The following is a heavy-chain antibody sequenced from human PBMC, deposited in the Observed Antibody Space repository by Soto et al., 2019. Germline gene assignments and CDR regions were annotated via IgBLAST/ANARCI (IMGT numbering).Heavy chain of an antibody. CDR3: AAVDDFWSGYYNADY. D-gene: IGHD3-3*01. Sequence: VKVSCKASGFTFTSSAVQWVRQARGQRLEWIGWIVVGSGNTNYAQKFQERVTITRDMSTSTAYMELSSLRSEDTAVYYCAAVDDFWSGYYNADYWGQGTLVTVSS. CDR2: IVVGSGNT. CDR1: GFTFTSSA. J-gene: IGHJ4*02. V-gene: IGHV1-58*01.